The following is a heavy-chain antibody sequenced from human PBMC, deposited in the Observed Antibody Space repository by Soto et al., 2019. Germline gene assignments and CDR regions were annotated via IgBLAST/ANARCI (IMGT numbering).Heavy chain of an antibody. D-gene: IGHD5-12*01. V-gene: IGHV1-2*02. J-gene: IGHJ4*02. CDR2: INSKNGGT. Sequence: QVQLVQSGAEVKKPGASVKVSCKASGYTFTDYYIHWVRQAPGQGLEWMGWINSKNGGTKYVQKFQGRVTMTRDTSITIAYMELTRLRYDDTAVYYCARGGNSGYYYEWGQGTLATVSS. CDR3: ARGGNSGYYYE. CDR1: GYTFTDYY.